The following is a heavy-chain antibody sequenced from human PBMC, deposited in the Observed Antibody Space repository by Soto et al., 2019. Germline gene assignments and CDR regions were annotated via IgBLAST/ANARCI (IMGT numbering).Heavy chain of an antibody. CDR1: GFTFSSYA. D-gene: IGHD6-19*01. CDR3: ARGSGYYYYYMDV. V-gene: IGHV3-33*08. J-gene: IGHJ6*03. CDR2: IWYDGGNE. Sequence: GGSLRLSCAASGFTFSSYAMSWVRQAPGKGLEWVSAIWYDGGNEYYADSVKGRFTISRDNSKNTLYLQMDSLRAEDTAVYYCARGSGYYYYYMDVWGKGTTVTVSS.